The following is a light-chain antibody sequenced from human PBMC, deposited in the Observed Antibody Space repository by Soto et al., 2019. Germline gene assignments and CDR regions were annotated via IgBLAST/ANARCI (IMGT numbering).Light chain of an antibody. CDR1: SSDVGGYNY. CDR3: SSYSRTSFYV. J-gene: IGLJ1*01. CDR2: EVS. V-gene: IGLV2-14*01. Sequence: QSALTQPASVSGSPGQSITISCTGTSSDVGGYNYVSWYQQHPGKAPKLMIYEVSNRPSGVSNRFSGSKSGNTASLTISGLQAEDEADYYCSSYSRTSFYVFGTGTKVTVL.